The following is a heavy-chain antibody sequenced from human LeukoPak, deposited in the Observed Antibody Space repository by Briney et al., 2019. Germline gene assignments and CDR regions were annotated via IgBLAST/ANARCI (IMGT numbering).Heavy chain of an antibody. CDR2: ISWNSGSI. CDR1: GFTFDDYA. Sequence: PGGSLRLSCAASGFTFDDYAMHWVRQAPGKGLEWVSGISWNSGSIGYADSVKGRFTISRDNAKNSLYLQMNSLRAEDTALYYCAKYHHWYYYGPDYWGQGTLVTVSS. CDR3: AKYHHWYYYGPDY. D-gene: IGHD3-10*01. V-gene: IGHV3-9*01. J-gene: IGHJ4*02.